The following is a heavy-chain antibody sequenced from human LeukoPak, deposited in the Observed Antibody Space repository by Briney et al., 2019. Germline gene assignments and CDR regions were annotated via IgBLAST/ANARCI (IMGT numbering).Heavy chain of an antibody. Sequence: GGSLRPSCAASGFTFSSYAMSWVRQAPGKGLEWVSAISGSGGSTYYADSVKGRFTISRDNSKNTLYLQMNSLRAEDTAVYYCAKSSRGMNEAFDIWGQGTMVTVSS. V-gene: IGHV3-23*01. D-gene: IGHD3-16*01. CDR3: AKSSRGMNEAFDI. CDR1: GFTFSSYA. J-gene: IGHJ3*02. CDR2: ISGSGGST.